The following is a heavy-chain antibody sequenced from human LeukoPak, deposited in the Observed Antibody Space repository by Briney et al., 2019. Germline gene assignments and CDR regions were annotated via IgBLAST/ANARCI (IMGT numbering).Heavy chain of an antibody. CDR1: GYTFTNYD. CDR3: ARGPVEAVYGVSTED. Sequence: GASVKVSCKASGYTFTNYDINWVRQATGQGLEWMGWMNPNSGNTGYAQKFQGRVSLTRDTSITTAYMELSSLRSGDTAVYYCARGPVEAVYGVSTEDWGQGTTVTVSS. CDR2: MNPNSGNT. D-gene: IGHD1-26*01. V-gene: IGHV1-8*01. J-gene: IGHJ6*02.